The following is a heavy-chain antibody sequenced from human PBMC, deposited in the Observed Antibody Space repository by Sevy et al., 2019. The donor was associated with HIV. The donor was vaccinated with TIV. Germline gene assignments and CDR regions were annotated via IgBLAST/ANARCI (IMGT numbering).Heavy chain of an antibody. CDR2: ISGSGVST. Sequence: GGSLRLSCAASGISFNNDAMSWVRQAPGKGLEWVSAISGSGVSTYYADSVKDRFTISRDNSKNTLYLQMNSLRAEDTAVYDCGKDGVVDITIFGQTIRNYWYFDFWGRGTLVTVSS. CDR3: GKDGVVDITIFGQTIRNYWYFDF. V-gene: IGHV3-23*01. D-gene: IGHD3-3*01. CDR1: GISFNNDA. J-gene: IGHJ2*01.